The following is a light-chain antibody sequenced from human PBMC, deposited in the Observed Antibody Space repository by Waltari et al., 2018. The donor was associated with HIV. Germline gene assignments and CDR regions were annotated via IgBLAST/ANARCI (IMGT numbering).Light chain of an antibody. V-gene: IGLV5-45*02. Sequence: QAVLTQPSSLSAPPGTSASLTCTLRSGINVASYRIYWYQQRSGTPPQYLLTYKSASDVQRGSGVPSRFSASKDASANAGILLISGIQSEDEADYYCMIWHSNAYVFGSGTKVTV. CDR2: YKSASDV. CDR3: MIWHSNAYV. CDR1: SGINVASYR. J-gene: IGLJ1*01.